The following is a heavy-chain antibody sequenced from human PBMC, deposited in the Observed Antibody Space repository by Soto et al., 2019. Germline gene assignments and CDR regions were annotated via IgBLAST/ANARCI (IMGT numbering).Heavy chain of an antibody. V-gene: IGHV4-59*01. CDR3: ARVIAAASDYYYYMDG. CDR1: GGSISSYY. J-gene: IGHJ6*03. CDR2: INYSGST. D-gene: IGHD6-13*01. Sequence: QVQLQESGPGLVKPSETLSLTCTVSGGSISSYYWSWIRQPPGKGLEWIGYINYSGSTNYNPSLKSRVTISVDTSKNQFALKLSSVAAADTAVYYCARVIAAASDYYYYMDGWGKGTTVTVSS.